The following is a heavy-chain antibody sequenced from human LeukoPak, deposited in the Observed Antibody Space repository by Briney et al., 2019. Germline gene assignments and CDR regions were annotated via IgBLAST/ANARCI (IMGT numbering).Heavy chain of an antibody. CDR3: ARGVEMATPRGAFDI. J-gene: IGHJ3*02. CDR1: GGSISSSSYY. CDR2: INYSGST. Sequence: SETLSLTCTVSGGSISSSSYYWGWIRQPPGKGLEWIGSINYSGSTYYNPSLKSRVTISVDTSKNQFSLKLSSVTAADTAVYYCARGVEMATPRGAFDIWGQGTMVTVSS. V-gene: IGHV4-39*07. D-gene: IGHD5-24*01.